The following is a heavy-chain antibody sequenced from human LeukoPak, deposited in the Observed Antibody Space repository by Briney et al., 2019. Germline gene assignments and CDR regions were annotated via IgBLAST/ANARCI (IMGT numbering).Heavy chain of an antibody. Sequence: SETLSLTCTVSGGSISSYYWSWIRQPPGKGLEWIGYIYYSGSTNYNPSLKSRVTISVDTSKNQFSLKLNSVTAADTAVYYCARTTFDWLLPGAFDIWGQGTMVTVSS. CDR1: GGSISSYY. CDR2: IYYSGST. CDR3: ARTTFDWLLPGAFDI. D-gene: IGHD3-9*01. V-gene: IGHV4-59*08. J-gene: IGHJ3*02.